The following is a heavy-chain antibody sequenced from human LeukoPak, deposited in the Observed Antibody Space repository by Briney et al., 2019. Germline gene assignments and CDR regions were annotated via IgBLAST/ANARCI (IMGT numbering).Heavy chain of an antibody. CDR1: GFTFSNDF. CDR2: IKQDGGEK. CDR3: SRRIRSTLYYYNGMDV. Sequence: QSGGSLRLSCEASGFTFSNDFMTWVRQAPGKGLEWVASIKQDGGEKYYVDSVKGRFTISRDNAKNSLYLQMNSLRVEDTAVYYCSRRIRSTLYYYNGMDVWGQGTPVAVSS. J-gene: IGHJ6*02. V-gene: IGHV3-7*01. D-gene: IGHD2/OR15-2a*01.